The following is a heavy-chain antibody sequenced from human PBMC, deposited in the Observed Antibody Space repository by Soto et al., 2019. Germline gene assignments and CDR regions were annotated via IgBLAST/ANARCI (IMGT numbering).Heavy chain of an antibody. CDR1: GGSISSYY. CDR2: IYYSVST. J-gene: IGHJ6*02. CDR3: ARDRKWKGYYGMDV. Sequence: QVQLQESGPGLVKPSETLSLTCTVSGGSISSYYWNCIRQPPGKGLEWIGYIYYSVSTNYNPSLKSRVTISADTYKNQFSLKLSSVTAADTAVYYCARDRKWKGYYGMDVWGQGTTVTVSS. V-gene: IGHV4-59*01. D-gene: IGHD1-1*01.